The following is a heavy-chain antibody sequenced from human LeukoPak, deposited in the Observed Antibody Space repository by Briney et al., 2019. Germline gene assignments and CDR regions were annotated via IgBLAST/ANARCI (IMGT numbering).Heavy chain of an antibody. CDR1: GFTFSSYW. V-gene: IGHV3-74*01. CDR3: ARIPYCSSTNCYPSDY. Sequence: GGSLRLSCAASGFTFSSYWMHWVRQAPGKGLVWVSRINSDGSSTSYADSVKGRFTISRDNAKNMLYLQMNSLRAEDTAVYYCARIPYCSSTNCYPSDYWGQGTLVTVSS. CDR2: INSDGSST. J-gene: IGHJ4*02. D-gene: IGHD2-2*01.